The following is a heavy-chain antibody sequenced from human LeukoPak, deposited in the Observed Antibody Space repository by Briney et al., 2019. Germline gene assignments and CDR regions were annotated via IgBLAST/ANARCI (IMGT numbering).Heavy chain of an antibody. Sequence: GGSLRLSCAASGFTFSSYAMSWVRQAPGKGLEWVSAISGSGGSTYYAGSVKGRFTISRDNSKNTLYLQMNSLRAEDTAVYYCAKCDYGDYAGDYWGQGTLVTVSS. V-gene: IGHV3-23*01. D-gene: IGHD4-17*01. J-gene: IGHJ4*02. CDR2: ISGSGGST. CDR3: AKCDYGDYAGDY. CDR1: GFTFSSYA.